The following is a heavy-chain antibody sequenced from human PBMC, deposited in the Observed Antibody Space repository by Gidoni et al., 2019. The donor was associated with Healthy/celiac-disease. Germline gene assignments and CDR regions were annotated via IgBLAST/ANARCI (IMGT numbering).Heavy chain of an antibody. CDR1: GYTFTSYD. CDR2: MNPNSGNT. D-gene: IGHD2-21*02. CDR3: ASSAYCGGDCYDYFDY. V-gene: IGHV1-8*01. Sequence: QVQLVQSGAEVKKPGASVKVSCKASGYTFTSYDINWVRQATGQGLEWMGWMNPNSGNTGYAQKFQGRVTMTRNTSISTAYMELSSLRSEDTAVYYCASSAYCGGDCYDYFDYWGQGTLVTVSS. J-gene: IGHJ4*02.